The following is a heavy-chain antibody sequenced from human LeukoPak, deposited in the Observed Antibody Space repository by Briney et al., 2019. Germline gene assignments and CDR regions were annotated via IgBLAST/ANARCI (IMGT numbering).Heavy chain of an antibody. J-gene: IGHJ4*02. D-gene: IGHD1-7*01. V-gene: IGHV3-21*04. CDR3: AKEQRDWNYGVFDY. CDR1: GFTFSSYS. CDR2: ITSSGRYI. Sequence: GGSLRLSCAASGFTFSSYSMNWVRQAPGKGLEWVSSITSSGRYIYYADSVKGRFTISRDNSKNMLYLQMNSLRAEDTAEYYCAKEQRDWNYGVFDYWGQGTQVTVSS.